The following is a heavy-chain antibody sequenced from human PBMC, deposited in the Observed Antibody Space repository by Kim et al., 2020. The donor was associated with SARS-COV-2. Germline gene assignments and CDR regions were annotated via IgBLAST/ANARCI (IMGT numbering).Heavy chain of an antibody. CDR2: IYYSGST. J-gene: IGHJ5*02. Sequence: SETLSLTCTVSGGSVSSGSYYWSWIRQPPGKGLEWIGYIYYSGSTNYNPSLKSRVTISVDTSKNQFSLKLSSVTAADTAVYYCARDRVRGVGWFDPWGQG. CDR3: ARDRVRGVGWFDP. V-gene: IGHV4-61*01. D-gene: IGHD3-10*01. CDR1: GGSVSSGSYY.